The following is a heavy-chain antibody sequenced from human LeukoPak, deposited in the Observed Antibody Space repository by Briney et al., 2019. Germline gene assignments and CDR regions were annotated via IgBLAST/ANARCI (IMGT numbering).Heavy chain of an antibody. Sequence: EASVKVSCKASGYTFTSYGISWVRQAPGQGLEWMGWISAYNGNTNYAQKLQGRVTMTTDTSTSTAYMELRSLRSDDTAVYYCARERLRLGELSSSSSDYWGQGTLVTVSS. CDR2: ISAYNGNT. V-gene: IGHV1-18*01. CDR1: GYTFTSYG. J-gene: IGHJ4*02. D-gene: IGHD3-16*02. CDR3: ARERLRLGELSSSSSDY.